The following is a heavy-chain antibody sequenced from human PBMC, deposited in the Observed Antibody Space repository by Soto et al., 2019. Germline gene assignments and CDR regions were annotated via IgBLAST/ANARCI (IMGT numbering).Heavy chain of an antibody. CDR2: VYHHGNT. Sequence: SDTLSLTCTVSGASIDNYYWSWIRQPPGEGLEWIAYVYHHGNTNYNPSLKSRVTISLDTSKNQFSLKLNSVTAADTAMYYCARENSGSPGDYWGQGILVTVAS. V-gene: IGHV4-59*01. CDR3: ARENSGSPGDY. J-gene: IGHJ4*02. CDR1: GASIDNYY. D-gene: IGHD3-10*01.